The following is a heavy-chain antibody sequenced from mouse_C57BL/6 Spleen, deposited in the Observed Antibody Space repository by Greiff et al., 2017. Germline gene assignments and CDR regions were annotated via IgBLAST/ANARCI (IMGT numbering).Heavy chain of an antibody. CDR1: GYTFTDYN. CDR2: INPNNGGT. V-gene: IGHV1-18*01. Sequence: EVQLQQSGPELVKPGASVKIPCKASGYTFTDYNMDWVKQSHGKSLEWIGDINPNNGGTIYNQKFKGKATLTVDTSSSTAYMALRSLTSEDTAVEYCARRDYGSRRGGYFDVWGTGTTVTVSS. D-gene: IGHD1-1*01. CDR3: ARRDYGSRRGGYFDV. J-gene: IGHJ1*03.